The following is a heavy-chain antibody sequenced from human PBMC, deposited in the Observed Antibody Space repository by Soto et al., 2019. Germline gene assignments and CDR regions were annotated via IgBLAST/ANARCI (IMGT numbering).Heavy chain of an antibody. V-gene: IGHV4-28*01. D-gene: IGHD3-10*01. CDR2: IDYSGST. Sequence: QVQLQESGPGLVKPADTLSLTCVVSGYSISSDNWLGWVRQPPGQGLEWIGYIDYSGSTYYSASLKSRVTMSLDTSKNQFSVRLKSVTAVDTAVYYCARTKGSANYEFDYWGQGTLVTVSS. J-gene: IGHJ4*02. CDR3: ARTKGSANYEFDY. CDR1: GYSISSDNW.